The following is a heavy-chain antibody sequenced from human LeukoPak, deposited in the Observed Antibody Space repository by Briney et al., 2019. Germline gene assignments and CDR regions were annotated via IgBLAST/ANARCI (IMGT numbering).Heavy chain of an antibody. V-gene: IGHV4-59*11. J-gene: IGHJ5*02. D-gene: IGHD1-1*01. CDR1: GGSISSHY. CDR3: AREVSGTATAFDP. Sequence: SETLSLTCTVSGGSISSHYWSCIRQPPGKGLEWIGYIYYSGSTNYNPSLKSRVTISVGTSKNQFSLKLSSVTAADAAVYYCAREVSGTATAFDPWGQGTLVTVSS. CDR2: IYYSGST.